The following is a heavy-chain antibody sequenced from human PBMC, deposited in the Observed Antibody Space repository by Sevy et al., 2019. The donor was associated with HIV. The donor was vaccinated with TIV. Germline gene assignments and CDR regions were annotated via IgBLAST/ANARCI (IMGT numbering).Heavy chain of an antibody. CDR1: GFTFSYSG. V-gene: IGHV3-30*02. Sequence: GGSLRLSCAASGFTFSYSGMHWVRQAPGKGLEWLTFIQFDGSSQYYADSVKGRFTILRDNSKNTLYLQMNSLRGDDTAVYYCAKNTAAVGVGGFDYWGQGALVIVSS. J-gene: IGHJ4*02. CDR3: AKNTAAVGVGGFDY. D-gene: IGHD2-8*01. CDR2: IQFDGSSQ.